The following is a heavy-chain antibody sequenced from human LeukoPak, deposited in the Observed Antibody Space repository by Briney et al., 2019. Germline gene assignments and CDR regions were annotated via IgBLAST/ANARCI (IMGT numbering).Heavy chain of an antibody. CDR1: GGTFSSYA. CDR3: ARDTYYYGSGNPFDY. V-gene: IGHV1-69*06. J-gene: IGHJ4*02. Sequence: ASVKVSCKASGGTFSSYAISWVRQAPGQGLEWMGGIIPIFGTANYAQKFQGRVTITADKSTSTAYMELSSLRSEDTAVYYCARDTYYYGSGNPFDYWGQGTLVTVSS. CDR2: IIPIFGTA. D-gene: IGHD3-10*01.